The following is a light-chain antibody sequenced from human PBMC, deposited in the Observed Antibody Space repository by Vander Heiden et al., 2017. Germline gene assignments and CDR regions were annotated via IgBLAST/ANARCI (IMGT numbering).Light chain of an antibody. CDR1: QSISSY. J-gene: IGKJ1*01. Sequence: DIQMTQSPSSLSASVGDRVTITCRASQSISSYLNWYQQKPGKAPKLLIYAASSLQSGVASRCSGSGSGADFTLTISSLQPEDFATYYCQQSYSTPPWTFGQGTKVEIK. V-gene: IGKV1-39*01. CDR2: AAS. CDR3: QQSYSTPPWT.